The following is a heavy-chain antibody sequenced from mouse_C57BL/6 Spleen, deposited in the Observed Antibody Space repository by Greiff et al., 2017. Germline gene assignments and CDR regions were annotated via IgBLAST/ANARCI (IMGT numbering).Heavy chain of an antibody. V-gene: IGHV5-16*01. CDR1: GFTFSDYY. CDR3: ARVYYCNYYYYAMDY. CDR2: INYDGSST. J-gene: IGHJ4*01. Sequence: EVMLVESEGGLVQPGSSMKLSCTASGFTFSDYYMAWVRQVPEKGLEWVANINYDGSSTYYLDSLKSRFIISRDNAKNILYLQMSSLKSEDTATYYCARVYYCNYYYYAMDYWGQGTSVTVSS. D-gene: IGHD2-1*01.